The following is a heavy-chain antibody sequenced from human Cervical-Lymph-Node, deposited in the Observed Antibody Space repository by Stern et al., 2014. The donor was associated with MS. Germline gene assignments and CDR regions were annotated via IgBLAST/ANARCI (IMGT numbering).Heavy chain of an antibody. CDR3: ARDSPIFPKPLQGEIDY. J-gene: IGHJ4*02. CDR2: IIPRLNSA. V-gene: IGHV1-69*06. D-gene: IGHD2-21*01. CDR1: GGTFRNDA. Sequence: QVQLVQSGTEVKKPGSSVKVSCKASGGTFRNDAFNWVRQAPGQGLEWMGWIIPRLNSASYGQNCKGRISIAADKSTQTVFLELNRLTAEDTAVYYGARDSPIFPKPLQGEIDYWGQGTLVTVSS.